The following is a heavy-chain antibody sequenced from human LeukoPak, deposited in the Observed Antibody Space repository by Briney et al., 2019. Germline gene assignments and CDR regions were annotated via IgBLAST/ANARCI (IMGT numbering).Heavy chain of an antibody. Sequence: KPSETLSLTCTVSGYSISSGYYWGWIRQPPGKGLEWIGSIYHSGSTYYNPSLKSRVTISVDTSKNQFSLKLSSVTAADTAVYYCARVGSRYRDYYYYYMDVWGKGTTVTVSS. J-gene: IGHJ6*03. D-gene: IGHD1-26*01. CDR3: ARVGSRYRDYYYYYMDV. CDR1: GYSISSGYY. CDR2: IYHSGST. V-gene: IGHV4-38-2*02.